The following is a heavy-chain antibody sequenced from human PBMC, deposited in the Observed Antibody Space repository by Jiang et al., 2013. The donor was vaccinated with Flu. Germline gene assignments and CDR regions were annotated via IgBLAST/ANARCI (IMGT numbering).Heavy chain of an antibody. CDR1: GGTFSSYA. CDR3: ARDISGYYWVLDAFDI. V-gene: IGHV1-69*01. Sequence: GAEVKKPGSSVKVSCKASGGTFSSYAISWVRQAPGQGLEWMGGIIPIFGTANYAQKFQGRVTITADESTSTAYMELSSLRSEDTAVYYCARDISGYYWVLDAFDIWGQGTMVTVSS. D-gene: IGHD3-22*01. J-gene: IGHJ3*02. CDR2: IIPIFGTA.